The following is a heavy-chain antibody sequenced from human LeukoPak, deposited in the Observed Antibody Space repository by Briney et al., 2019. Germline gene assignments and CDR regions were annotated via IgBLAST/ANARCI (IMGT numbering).Heavy chain of an antibody. V-gene: IGHV4-4*02. CDR3: AREMTTVTTGRGFDY. D-gene: IGHD4-17*01. Sequence: SGTLSLTCAVSGGSISSSNWWSWVRQPPGKGLEWIGEIYHSGSTNYNPSLKSRVTISVDKSKNQFSLKLSSVTAADTAVYYCAREMTTVTTGRGFDYWGQGTLVTVSS. CDR2: IYHSGST. CDR1: GGSISSSNW. J-gene: IGHJ4*02.